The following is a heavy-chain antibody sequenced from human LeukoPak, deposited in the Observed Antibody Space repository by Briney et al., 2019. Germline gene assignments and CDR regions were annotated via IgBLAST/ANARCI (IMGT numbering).Heavy chain of an antibody. CDR2: ISAYNGNT. CDR3: ARREAYCGGDCYSGDY. Sequence: ASVKVSCKASGYTFTSYGINWVRQAPGQGLEWMGWISAYNGNTNYAQKLQGRVTMTTDTSTSTAYMELRSLRSDDTAVYYCARREAYCGGDCYSGDYWGQGTLVTVSS. J-gene: IGHJ4*02. CDR1: GYTFTSYG. V-gene: IGHV1-18*01. D-gene: IGHD2-21*01.